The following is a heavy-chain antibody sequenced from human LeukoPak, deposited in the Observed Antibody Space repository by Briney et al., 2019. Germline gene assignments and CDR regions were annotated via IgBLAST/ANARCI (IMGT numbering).Heavy chain of an antibody. V-gene: IGHV3-74*01. D-gene: IGHD3-22*01. CDR1: GFTLSSYW. CDR2: IKSDGRT. Sequence: GGSLRLSCAASGFTLSSYWMPWVRQAPGKGLVWVSRIKSDGRTNYADSVKGRFTISRDNAKNTVSLQMNSLRAEDTGVYYCARAPSEIGGYYPEYFRHWGQGTLVIVSS. CDR3: ARAPSEIGGYYPEYFRH. J-gene: IGHJ1*01.